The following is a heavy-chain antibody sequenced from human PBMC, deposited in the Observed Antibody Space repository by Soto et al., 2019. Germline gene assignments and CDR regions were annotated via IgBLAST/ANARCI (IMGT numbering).Heavy chain of an antibody. V-gene: IGHV4-30-4*01. CDR1: GGSISSGDYY. D-gene: IGHD2-21*02. CDR2: IYYSGST. Sequence: SETLSLTCTVSGGSISSGDYYWGWIRQPPGKGLEWIGYIYYSGSTYYNPSLKSRVTISVDTSKNQFSLKLSSVTAADTAVYYCARGWAYCGGDCPSAIDYWGQGTLVTVSS. J-gene: IGHJ4*02. CDR3: ARGWAYCGGDCPSAIDY.